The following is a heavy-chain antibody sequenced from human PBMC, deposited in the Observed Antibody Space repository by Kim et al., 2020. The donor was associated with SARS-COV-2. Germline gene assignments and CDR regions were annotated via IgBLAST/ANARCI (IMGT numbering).Heavy chain of an antibody. Sequence: YDPSRKSRVTILVDTSRNQFSLKLSSVTAADTAVYYCARDAVGTTGAADYWGQGTLVTVSS. D-gene: IGHD4-17*01. CDR3: ARDAVGTTGAADY. J-gene: IGHJ4*02. V-gene: IGHV4-59*01.